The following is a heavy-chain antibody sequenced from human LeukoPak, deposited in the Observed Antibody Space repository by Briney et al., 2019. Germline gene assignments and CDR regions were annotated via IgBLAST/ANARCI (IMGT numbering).Heavy chain of an antibody. D-gene: IGHD6-13*01. Sequence: GGSLRLSCAASGFTFDDYAMHWVRQAPGKGLEWVSGISWNSGSIGYADSVKGRFTISRDNAKNSLYLQMNSLRAEDTALYYCAKAGYSSSWYDVGYFDYWGQGTLVTVSS. V-gene: IGHV3-9*01. CDR3: AKAGYSSSWYDVGYFDY. CDR2: ISWNSGSI. J-gene: IGHJ4*02. CDR1: GFTFDDYA.